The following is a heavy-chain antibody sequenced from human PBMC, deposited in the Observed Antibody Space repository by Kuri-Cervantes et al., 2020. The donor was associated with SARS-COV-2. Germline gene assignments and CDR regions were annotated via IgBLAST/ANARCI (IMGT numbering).Heavy chain of an antibody. D-gene: IGHD4-23*01. V-gene: IGHV4-38-2*01. CDR2: IYHSGST. Sequence: ESLKISCAVSGYSISSGYYWGWIRQPPGKGLEWIGSIYHSGSTYYNPSLKSRVTISVDTSKNQFSLKLSSVTAADTAVYYCAISVVTRGFYFDYWGQGTLVTVSS. CDR3: AISVVTRGFYFDY. J-gene: IGHJ4*02. CDR1: GYSISSGYY.